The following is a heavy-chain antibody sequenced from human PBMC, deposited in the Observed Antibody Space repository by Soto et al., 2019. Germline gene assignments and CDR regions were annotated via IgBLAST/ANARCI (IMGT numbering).Heavy chain of an antibody. Sequence: QVQLVQSGAEVKKPGSSVKVSCKASGGTFSSYAISWVRQAPGQGLEWMGGIIPIFGTANYAQKFQGRVTITADESTSTGYMEVSSLISEGTAVYYCARGTTSRGYYGMDVWGQGTTVTVSS. CDR1: GGTFSSYA. J-gene: IGHJ6*02. CDR2: IIPIFGTA. D-gene: IGHD4-17*01. CDR3: ARGTTSRGYYGMDV. V-gene: IGHV1-69*01.